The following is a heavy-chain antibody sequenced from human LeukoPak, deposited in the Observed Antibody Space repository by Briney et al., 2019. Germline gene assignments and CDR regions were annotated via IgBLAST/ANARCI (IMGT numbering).Heavy chain of an antibody. J-gene: IGHJ4*02. CDR2: ISAYNGNT. CDR1: GYTFTSYG. V-gene: IGHV1-18*01. CDR3: ARAWGGSGYYLSYFDY. D-gene: IGHD3-22*01. Sequence: ASVKVSCKASGYTFTSYGISWVRQAPGQGLEWMGWISAYNGNTNYPQKLQGRVTMTTDTSTSKAYMELRSLRSDDTAVYYCARAWGGSGYYLSYFDYWGQGTLVTVAS.